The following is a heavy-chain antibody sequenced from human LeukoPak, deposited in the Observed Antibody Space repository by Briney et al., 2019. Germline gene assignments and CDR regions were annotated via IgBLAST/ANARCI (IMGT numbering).Heavy chain of an antibody. CDR1: GGTFSSYA. J-gene: IGHJ5*02. CDR3: ARNLGIAVAGTVGWFDP. D-gene: IGHD6-19*01. CDR2: IIPIFGTA. V-gene: IGHV1-69*01. Sequence: GSSVKVSCKASGGTFSSYAISWVRQAPGQGLEWMGGIIPIFGTANYAQKFQDRVTITADESTSTAYMELSSLRSEDTAVYYCARNLGIAVAGTVGWFDPWGQGTLVTVSS.